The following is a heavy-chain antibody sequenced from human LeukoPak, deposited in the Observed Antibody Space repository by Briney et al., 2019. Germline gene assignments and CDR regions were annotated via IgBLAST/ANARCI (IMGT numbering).Heavy chain of an antibody. CDR1: GYTFTGYY. V-gene: IGHV1-2*02. J-gene: IGHJ4*02. D-gene: IGHD3-22*01. CDR2: INPNSGGT. Sequence: ASVKVSCKTSGYTFTGYYMHWVRQAPGQGLEWMGWINPNSGGTNYAEKFQGRVTMTRDPSINTASMELSSLRSDDTAVYYCAKTYDSGAYYPDYWGQGTLVTVSS. CDR3: AKTYDSGAYYPDY.